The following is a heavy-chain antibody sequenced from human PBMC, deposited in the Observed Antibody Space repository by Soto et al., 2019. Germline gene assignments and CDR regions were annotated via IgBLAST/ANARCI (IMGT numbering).Heavy chain of an antibody. Sequence: QVQLVQSGAEVKKPGSSVKVSCKASGGTFSSYTISWVRQAPGQGLEWMGRIIPILGIANYAQKFQGRVTITADKSPSTAYRELSSLRSEDTAVYYCARSGAGTTRYGMDVWGQGTTVTVSS. V-gene: IGHV1-69*02. CDR2: IIPILGIA. CDR3: ARSGAGTTRYGMDV. D-gene: IGHD1-1*01. CDR1: GGTFSSYT. J-gene: IGHJ6*02.